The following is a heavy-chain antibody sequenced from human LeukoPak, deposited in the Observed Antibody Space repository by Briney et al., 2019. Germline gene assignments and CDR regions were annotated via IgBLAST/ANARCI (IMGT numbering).Heavy chain of an antibody. V-gene: IGHV4-59*02. CDR1: GASVGTSH. J-gene: IGHJ4*02. D-gene: IGHD2/OR15-2a*01. CDR3: SEGYFEPFAH. Sequence: PSETVSLTCVVSGASVGTSHWNWIRQVPGKGLEWIGCLSYTGKTDYNPSLTGRVTISFGTSENQVSLKLRSVSAADTGVYYCSEGYFEPFAHWGQGARVTVSS. CDR2: LSYTGKT.